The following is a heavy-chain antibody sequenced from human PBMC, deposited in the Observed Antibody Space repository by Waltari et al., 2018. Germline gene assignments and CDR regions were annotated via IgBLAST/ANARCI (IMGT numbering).Heavy chain of an antibody. CDR1: GGSISSYY. CDR3: ARSARIAARPMLYYYYMDV. J-gene: IGHJ6*03. V-gene: IGHV4-4*07. Sequence: QVQLQESGPGLVKPSETLSLTCTVSGGSISSYYWSWIRPPAGKGLEWIGRIYTSGSTNYNPSLKSRVTMSVDTSKNQFSLKLSSVTAADTAVYYCARSARIAARPMLYYYYMDVWGKGTTVTISS. D-gene: IGHD6-6*01. CDR2: IYTSGST.